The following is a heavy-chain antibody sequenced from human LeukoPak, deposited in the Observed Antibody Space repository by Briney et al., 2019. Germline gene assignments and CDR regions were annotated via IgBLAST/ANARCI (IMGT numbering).Heavy chain of an antibody. CDR2: TSGDGGST. CDR1: GFTCSSDA. V-gene: IGHV3-43*02. J-gene: IGHJ6*03. Sequence: PGGSLRRSCVASGFTCSSDAWSRVRHPPGNGLEGVSLTSGDGGSTYHADYVKGRFTISTDNSKNSLYLQMNSLRTEDTALYYCAKEPPAAAGRPYYYYYMDVWGKGTTVTVSS. CDR3: AKEPPAAAGRPYYYYYMDV. D-gene: IGHD6-13*01.